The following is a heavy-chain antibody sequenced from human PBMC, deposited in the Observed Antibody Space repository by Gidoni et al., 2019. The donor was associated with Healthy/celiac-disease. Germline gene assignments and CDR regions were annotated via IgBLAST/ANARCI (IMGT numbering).Heavy chain of an antibody. CDR3: AATDSNFYY. CDR2: IYHSGST. CDR1: GYSISSGYY. V-gene: IGHV4-38-2*01. Sequence: QVQLQESGPGLVKPSETLYLTCAVSGYSISSGYYWGWIRQPPGKGLAWIGSIYHSGSTYYNPSLKSRVTISVDTSKNQFSLKLSSVTAADTAVYYCAATDSNFYYWGQGTLVTVSS. J-gene: IGHJ4*02.